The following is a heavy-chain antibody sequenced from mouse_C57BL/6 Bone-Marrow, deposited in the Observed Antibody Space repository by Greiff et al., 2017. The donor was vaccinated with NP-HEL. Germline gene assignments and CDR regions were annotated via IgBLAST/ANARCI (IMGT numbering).Heavy chain of an antibody. Sequence: QLQLKESGPELVKPGASVKISCKASGYAFSSSWMNWVKQRPGKGLEWIGRIYPGDGDTNYNGKFKGKATLTADKSSSTAYMQLSSLTSEDSAVYFCARHYYGSSHWYFDVWGTGTTVTVSS. V-gene: IGHV1-82*01. CDR2: IYPGDGDT. J-gene: IGHJ1*03. D-gene: IGHD1-1*01. CDR3: ARHYYGSSHWYFDV. CDR1: GYAFSSSW.